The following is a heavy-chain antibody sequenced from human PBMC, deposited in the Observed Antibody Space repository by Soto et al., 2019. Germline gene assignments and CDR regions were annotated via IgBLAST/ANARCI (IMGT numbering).Heavy chain of an antibody. D-gene: IGHD3-10*01. Sequence: QVQLVQSGAEVKKPGSSVKVSCKASGGTFSSYTISWVRQAPGQGLEWMGRIIPILGIANYAQKFQGRVTITADKSTSTAYMELSSLRSEDTAVYYCARDQVTMVRGVRVHWYFDLWGRGTLVTVSS. CDR2: IIPILGIA. CDR1: GGTFSSYT. V-gene: IGHV1-69*08. J-gene: IGHJ2*01. CDR3: ARDQVTMVRGVRVHWYFDL.